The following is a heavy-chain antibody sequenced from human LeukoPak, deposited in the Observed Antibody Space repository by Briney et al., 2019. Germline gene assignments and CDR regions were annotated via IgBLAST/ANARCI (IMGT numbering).Heavy chain of an antibody. Sequence: GASVKLSCKASGYTFTSYDINWVRHPTGQGLEWMGCMNPNSGNTGYAQNFQGRVTITRNTSISTAYMELSSLRSEDAAVYYCARGFYCSSTSCYYWFDPWGQGTLVTVSS. CDR1: GYTFTSYD. CDR2: MNPNSGNT. CDR3: ARGFYCSSTSCYYWFDP. J-gene: IGHJ5*02. D-gene: IGHD2-2*01. V-gene: IGHV1-8*03.